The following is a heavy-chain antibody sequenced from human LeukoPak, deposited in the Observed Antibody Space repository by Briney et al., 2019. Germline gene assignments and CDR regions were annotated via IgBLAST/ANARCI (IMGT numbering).Heavy chain of an antibody. V-gene: IGHV3-21*01. J-gene: IGHJ4*02. Sequence: GGSLRLSCAASGFTFSSYSMNWIRQAPGKGLEWVPSISSSTSYIYYADSVKGRFTISKDNAKNSLYPQMNSLRAEDTAVYYCARAGGSTVSHSDYWGQGTLVTVSS. CDR3: ARAGGSTVSHSDY. D-gene: IGHD4-17*01. CDR1: GFTFSSYS. CDR2: ISSSTSYI.